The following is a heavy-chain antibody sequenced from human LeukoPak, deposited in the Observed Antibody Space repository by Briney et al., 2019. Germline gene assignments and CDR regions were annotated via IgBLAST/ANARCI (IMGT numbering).Heavy chain of an antibody. CDR1: GYSFTSYW. J-gene: IGHJ4*02. Sequence: GESLKISCKGSGYSFTSYWIGWVRQMPGKGLEWMGIICPGDSDTRYSPSFQGQVTISADKSISTAYLQWSSLKASDTAMYYCARIGYSYDPLLDYWGQGTLVTVSS. V-gene: IGHV5-51*01. D-gene: IGHD5-18*01. CDR3: ARIGYSYDPLLDY. CDR2: ICPGDSDT.